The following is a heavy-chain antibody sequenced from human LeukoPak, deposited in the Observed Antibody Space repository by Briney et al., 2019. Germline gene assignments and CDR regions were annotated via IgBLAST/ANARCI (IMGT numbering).Heavy chain of an antibody. J-gene: IGHJ1*01. CDR1: GGSISSYY. Sequence: PSETLSLTCTVSGGSISSYYWSWIRQPPGKGLEWIGYIYYSGSTNYNPSLKSRVTISVDTSKNQFSLKLSSVTAADTAVYYCARGGRSWAEYFQQWGQGTLVTVSS. CDR2: IYYSGST. D-gene: IGHD6-13*01. CDR3: ARGGRSWAEYFQQ. V-gene: IGHV4-59*01.